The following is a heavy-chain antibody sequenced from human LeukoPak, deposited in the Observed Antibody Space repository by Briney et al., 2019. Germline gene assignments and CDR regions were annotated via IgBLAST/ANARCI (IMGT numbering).Heavy chain of an antibody. CDR2: IDSRSSIR. D-gene: IGHD2-2*01. J-gene: IGHJ5*02. CDR3: AKDMAVLSAADA. Sequence: GGSLRLSCAASGFTISSYSMNWVRQAPGKGLEWVSYIDSRSSIRYYADSVKGRFTVSRDNAKNSLYLQMNSLRAEDTAVYYCAKDMAVLSAADAWGQGTLVTVSS. CDR1: GFTISSYS. V-gene: IGHV3-48*01.